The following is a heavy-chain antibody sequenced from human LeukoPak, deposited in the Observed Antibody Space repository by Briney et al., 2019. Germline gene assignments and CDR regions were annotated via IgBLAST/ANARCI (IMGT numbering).Heavy chain of an antibody. V-gene: IGHV3-30*18. D-gene: IGHD2-21*02. CDR1: GFTFSSYG. Sequence: GGSLRLSCAASGFTFSSYGMHWVRQAPGKGLEWVAVISYDGSNEYYADSVKGRFTISRDNSKNTLYLQMNSLRAEDTAVYYCAKDLSAGTGDARLDYWGQGTLVTVSS. CDR3: AKDLSAGTGDARLDY. CDR2: ISYDGSNE. J-gene: IGHJ4*02.